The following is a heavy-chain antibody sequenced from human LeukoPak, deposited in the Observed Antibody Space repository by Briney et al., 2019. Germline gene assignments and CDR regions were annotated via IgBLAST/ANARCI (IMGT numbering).Heavy chain of an antibody. CDR3: GRAGRYCSGGSCYGENWFDP. D-gene: IGHD2-15*01. CDR2: IYYSGGT. J-gene: IGHJ5*02. V-gene: IGHV4-59*01. CDR1: GGSISSYY. Sequence: SETLSLTCTVSGGSISSYYWTWIRQPPGKGLGLEWIGYIYYSGGTNYNPSLKSRVTISIDTSKNQFSLKLNSVTAADTAVYYCGRAGRYCSGGSCYGENWFDPWGQGTLVTVSS.